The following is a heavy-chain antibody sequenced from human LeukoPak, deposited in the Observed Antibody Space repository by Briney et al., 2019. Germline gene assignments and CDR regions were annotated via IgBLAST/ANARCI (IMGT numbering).Heavy chain of an antibody. D-gene: IGHD2-2*01. V-gene: IGHV1-46*01. CDR2: INPSGGST. J-gene: IGHJ5*02. CDR3: ARVALYCSSTSCAAENWFDP. CDR1: GYTFTSYY. Sequence: ASVKVSCKASGYTFTSYYMHWVRQAPGQGLEWMGIINPSGGSTSYAQKFQGRVTMTRDTSTSTVYMELSSLRSEDTAVYYCARVALYCSSTSCAAENWFDPWGQGTLVTVSS.